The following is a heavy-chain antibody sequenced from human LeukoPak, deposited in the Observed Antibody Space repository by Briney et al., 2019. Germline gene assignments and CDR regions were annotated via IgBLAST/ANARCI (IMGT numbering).Heavy chain of an antibody. Sequence: GGSLRLSCAASGFTFSSYSMNWVRQAPGKGLECVSSISSSSSYIYYADSVKGRFTISRDNAKNSLYLQMNSLRAEDTAVYYCARPPYYYDSTTTKADAFDIWGQGTMVTVSS. V-gene: IGHV3-21*01. J-gene: IGHJ3*02. D-gene: IGHD3-22*01. CDR3: ARPPYYYDSTTTKADAFDI. CDR2: ISSSSSYI. CDR1: GFTFSSYS.